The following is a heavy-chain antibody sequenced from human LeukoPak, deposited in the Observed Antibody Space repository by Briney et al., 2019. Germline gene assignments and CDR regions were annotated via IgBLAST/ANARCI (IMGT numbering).Heavy chain of an antibody. CDR1: GFTFSSHA. CDR3: AKDSSPYYYDSSGYYPYWYCDL. Sequence: GGSLRLSCAASGFTFSSHAMNWVRQAPGKGLEWVSAISGSGGSTYYADSVKGRFTISRDNSKNTLYLQMNSLRAEDTAVYYCAKDSSPYYYDSSGYYPYWYCDLWGRGTLVTVSS. CDR2: ISGSGGST. V-gene: IGHV3-23*01. D-gene: IGHD3-22*01. J-gene: IGHJ2*01.